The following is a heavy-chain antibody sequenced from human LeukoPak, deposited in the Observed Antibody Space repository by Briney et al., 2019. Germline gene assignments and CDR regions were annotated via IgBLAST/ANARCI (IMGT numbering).Heavy chain of an antibody. Sequence: GGSLRLSCAASGFTFSSYAMSWVRQAPGKGLEWVSYISSSSSAIYYADSVEGRFTISRDNARNSLYLQMNSLRVEDTAVYYCARGVYGDPFDYWGQGTLVIVSS. J-gene: IGHJ4*02. CDR3: ARGVYGDPFDY. CDR2: ISSSSSAI. CDR1: GFTFSSYA. V-gene: IGHV3-48*01. D-gene: IGHD4-17*01.